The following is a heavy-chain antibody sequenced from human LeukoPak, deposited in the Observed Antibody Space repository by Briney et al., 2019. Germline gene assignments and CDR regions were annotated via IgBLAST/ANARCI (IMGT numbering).Heavy chain of an antibody. V-gene: IGHV3-7*01. CDR1: GFTFSSYW. Sequence: GGSLRLXCAASGFTFSSYWMSWVRQAPGKELEWVANIKQDGSEKYYVDSVKGRFTISRDNAKNSLYLQMNSLRAEDTAVYYCARALAYGDYFDYWGQGTLVTVSS. D-gene: IGHD4-17*01. CDR3: ARALAYGDYFDY. J-gene: IGHJ4*02. CDR2: IKQDGSEK.